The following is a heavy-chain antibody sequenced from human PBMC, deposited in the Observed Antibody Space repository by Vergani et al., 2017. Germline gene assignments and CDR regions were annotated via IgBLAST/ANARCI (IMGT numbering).Heavy chain of an antibody. V-gene: IGHV4-4*02. CDR1: GGSFSSSNW. D-gene: IGHD6-13*01. J-gene: IGHJ4*02. CDR2: IYHIGST. Sequence: QVQLQQWGAGLLKPSETLSLTCAVYGGSFSSSNWWSWVRQPPGKGLEWIGEIYHIGSTNYNPSLKIRVTISVDTSKNQFSLKLISVTAADTAVYYCARTRRQLADYWGQGTLVTVSS. CDR3: ARTRRQLADY.